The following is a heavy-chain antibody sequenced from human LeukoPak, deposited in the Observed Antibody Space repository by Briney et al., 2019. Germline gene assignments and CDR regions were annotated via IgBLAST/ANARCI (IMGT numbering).Heavy chain of an antibody. CDR3: AHGWELLTECYFDY. CDR2: IYWNDDK. D-gene: IGHD1-26*01. CDR1: GFSLSTSGVG. V-gene: IGHV2-5*01. J-gene: IGHJ4*02. Sequence: SGPTLVNPTQTLTLTCTFSGFSLSTSGVGVGWIRQPPGKALEWLALIYWNDDKRYSPSLKSRLTITKDTSKNQVVLTMTNMDPVDTATYYCAHGWELLTECYFDYWGQGTLVTVSS.